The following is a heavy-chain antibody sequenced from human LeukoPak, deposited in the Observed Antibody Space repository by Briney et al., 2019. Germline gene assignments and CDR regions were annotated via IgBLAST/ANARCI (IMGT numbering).Heavy chain of an antibody. V-gene: IGHV5-51*01. CDR2: IYPGDSDT. CDR1: GYNFPNHW. D-gene: IGHD2-15*01. J-gene: IGHJ5*02. Sequence: PGESLKISCKGSGYNFPNHWIGWVRQMPGKGLEWMGIIYPGDSDTRYSPSFQGQVTISSDKSISTAYLQWSSLKASDTAVYYCARHGGGRDNWFDPWGQGTLVTVSS. CDR3: ARHGGGRDNWFDP.